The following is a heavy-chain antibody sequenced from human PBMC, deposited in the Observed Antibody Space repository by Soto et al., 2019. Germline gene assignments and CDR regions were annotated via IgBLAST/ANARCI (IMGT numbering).Heavy chain of an antibody. Sequence: ASVKVSCKASGYTFTGYYMHWVRQAPGQGLEWMGWISAYNGNTNYAQKLQGRVTMTTDTSTSTAYMELRSLRSDDTAVYYCARTPLKWFGESPLDYWGQGTLVTVSS. D-gene: IGHD3-10*01. CDR1: GYTFTGYY. CDR2: ISAYNGNT. CDR3: ARTPLKWFGESPLDY. V-gene: IGHV1-18*04. J-gene: IGHJ4*02.